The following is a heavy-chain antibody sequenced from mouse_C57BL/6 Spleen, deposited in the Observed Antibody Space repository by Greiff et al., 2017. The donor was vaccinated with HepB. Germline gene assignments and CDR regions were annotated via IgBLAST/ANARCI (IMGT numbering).Heavy chain of an antibody. CDR3: ARTSTTVVAPGGVDY. CDR1: GFTFSSYG. J-gene: IGHJ2*01. CDR2: ISSGGSYT. Sequence: EVQLVESGGDLVKPGGSLKLSCAASGFTFSSYGMSWVRQTPDKRLEWVATISSGGSYTYYPDSVKGRFTISRDNAKNTLYLQMSSLKSEDTAMYYCARTSTTVVAPGGVDYWGQGTTLTVSS. V-gene: IGHV5-6*01. D-gene: IGHD1-1*01.